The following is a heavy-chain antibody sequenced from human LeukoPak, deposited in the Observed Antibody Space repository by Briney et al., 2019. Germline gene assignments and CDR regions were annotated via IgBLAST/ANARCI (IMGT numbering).Heavy chain of an antibody. CDR2: ISSSGGIT. CDR1: EFTFSGYD. V-gene: IGHV3-48*03. Sequence: SPRLSCAASEFTFSGYDMHWVRQAPGKGLEWVSCISSSGGITYYADSVKGRFTISRDNSKNTLYLQMNSLRAEDTAVYYCARGPSGYHNTGGQGTLVTVSS. CDR3: ARGPSGYHNT. J-gene: IGHJ4*02. D-gene: IGHD5-12*01.